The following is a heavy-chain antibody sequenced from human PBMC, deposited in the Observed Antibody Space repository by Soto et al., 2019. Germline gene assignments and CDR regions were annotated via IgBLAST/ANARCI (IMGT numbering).Heavy chain of an antibody. V-gene: IGHV3-33*01. J-gene: IGHJ6*02. CDR3: ARVDDGMDV. CDR2: IWHDGSNK. Sequence: QVQVVESGGGVVQPGRSLRLSCVASGFTFSSYGMHWVRQAPGKGLEWVAVIWHDGSNKYYVDSVKGQFTISRDNSKNTLYLQMNSLRAEDTAVYYCARVDDGMDVWGQGTTVTVSS. CDR1: GFTFSSYG.